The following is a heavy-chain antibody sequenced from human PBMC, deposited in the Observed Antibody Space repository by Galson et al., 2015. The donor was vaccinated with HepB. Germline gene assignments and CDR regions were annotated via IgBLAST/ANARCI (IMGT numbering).Heavy chain of an antibody. J-gene: IGHJ6*02. Sequence: SLRLSCAASGFTFSTYTLHWVRQAPGKGLEWVALISYDISNDYYADSVKGRFTISRDNSKNTLYLQMNSLRAEDTAVYYCAREVVDGHYGSGTDNLYYYGMDVWGQGTTVTVSS. CDR2: ISYDISND. CDR1: GFTFSTYT. V-gene: IGHV3-30*04. D-gene: IGHD3-10*01. CDR3: AREVVDGHYGSGTDNLYYYGMDV.